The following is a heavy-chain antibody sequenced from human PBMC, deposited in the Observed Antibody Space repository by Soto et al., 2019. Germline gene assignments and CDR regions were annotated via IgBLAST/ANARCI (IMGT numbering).Heavy chain of an antibody. D-gene: IGHD3-10*01. CDR3: ARDLSMVRDKKSHYYSYGMDV. Sequence: SETLSLTCTVSGGSISSGDYYWSWIRQPPGKGLEWIGYIYYSGSTYYNPSLKSRVTISVETSKNQFSLKLSSVTAADTAVYYCARDLSMVRDKKSHYYSYGMDVWGQGTTVTVS. V-gene: IGHV4-30-4*01. CDR2: IYYSGST. CDR1: GGSISSGDYY. J-gene: IGHJ6*02.